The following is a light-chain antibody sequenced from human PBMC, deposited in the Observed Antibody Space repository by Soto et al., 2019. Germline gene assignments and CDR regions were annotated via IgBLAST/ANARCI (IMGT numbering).Light chain of an antibody. CDR2: AAS. V-gene: IGKV1-8*01. Sequence: IRMTQSPSSFSASTGDRVTITCRASQGISSYLAWYQQKPGKAPKLLIYAASTLQSGVPSRFSGSGSGTDFTLTISCLQSEDFATYYCQQYYSYPLTFGGGTKVDVK. CDR3: QQYYSYPLT. CDR1: QGISSY. J-gene: IGKJ4*01.